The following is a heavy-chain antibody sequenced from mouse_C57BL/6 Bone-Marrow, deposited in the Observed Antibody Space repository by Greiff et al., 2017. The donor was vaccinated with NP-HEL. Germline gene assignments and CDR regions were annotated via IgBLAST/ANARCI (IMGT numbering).Heavy chain of an antibody. CDR1: GYTFTDHT. D-gene: IGHD2-2*01. J-gene: IGHJ4*01. CDR2: IYPRDGST. V-gene: IGHV1-78*01. CDR3: ARVYYGYRYYAMDY. Sequence: VQRVESDAELVKPGASVKISCKVSGYTFTDHTIHWMKQRPEQGLEWIGYIYPRDGSTKYNEKFKGKATLTADKSSSTAYMQLNSLTSEDSAVYFCARVYYGYRYYAMDYWGQGTSVTVSS.